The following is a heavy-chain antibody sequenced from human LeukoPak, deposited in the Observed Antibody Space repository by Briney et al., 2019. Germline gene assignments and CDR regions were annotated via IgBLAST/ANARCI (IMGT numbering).Heavy chain of an antibody. J-gene: IGHJ5*02. CDR3: AGGAYSSSWYH. V-gene: IGHV3-53*01. Sequence: GGSLRLSCAASGFTFNNAWMNWVRQAPGKGLEWVSVIYSGGSTYYADSVKGRFTISRDNSKNTLYLQMNILRAEDTAVYYCAGGAYSSSWYHWGQGTLVTVSS. CDR2: IYSGGST. D-gene: IGHD6-13*01. CDR1: GFTFNNAW.